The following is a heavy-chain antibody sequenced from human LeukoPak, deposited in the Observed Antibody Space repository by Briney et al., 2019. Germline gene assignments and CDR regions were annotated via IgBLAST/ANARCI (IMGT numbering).Heavy chain of an antibody. Sequence: PSETLSLTCTVSGGSISSPISYWGWIRQPPGTGLEWIATVLHSGATFYSPSLEGRLTISIDTSTNQFSLKMTSMTAADTAVYYCARRIVGVIDAFDYWGQGALVTVSS. CDR1: GGSISSPISY. J-gene: IGHJ4*02. V-gene: IGHV4-39*01. CDR2: VLHSGAT. D-gene: IGHD1-26*01. CDR3: ARRIVGVIDAFDY.